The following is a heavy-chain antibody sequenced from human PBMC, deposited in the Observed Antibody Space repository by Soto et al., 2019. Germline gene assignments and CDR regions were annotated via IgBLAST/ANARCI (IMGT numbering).Heavy chain of an antibody. Sequence: QAPGQGLEWMGGIIPIFGTANYAQKFQGRVTITADESTSTAYMELSSLRSEDTAVYYCARDGVPAAMRGDYYYYGMDVWGQGTTVTVSS. J-gene: IGHJ6*02. CDR3: ARDGVPAAMRGDYYYYGMDV. CDR2: IIPIFGTA. V-gene: IGHV1-69*01. D-gene: IGHD2-2*01.